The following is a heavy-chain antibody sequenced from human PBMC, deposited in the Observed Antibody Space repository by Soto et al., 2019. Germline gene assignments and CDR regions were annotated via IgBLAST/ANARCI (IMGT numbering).Heavy chain of an antibody. V-gene: IGHV4-34*01. D-gene: IGHD3-3*01. CDR1: GRSFSGYY. Sequence: SETLSLTCVLYGRSFSGYYWSSIRQPPEERLEWIGEINHSGSTNYNPSLKSRVTISVDTSKNQFSLKLSSVTAADTAVYYCATNHPVLRFLEWLPHYYYMDVWGKGTTVTVSS. CDR2: INHSGST. CDR3: ATNHPVLRFLEWLPHYYYMDV. J-gene: IGHJ6*03.